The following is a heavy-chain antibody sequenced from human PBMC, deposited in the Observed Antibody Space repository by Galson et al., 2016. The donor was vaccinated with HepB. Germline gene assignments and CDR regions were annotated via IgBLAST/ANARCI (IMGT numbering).Heavy chain of an antibody. CDR2: IKSKTDGGTT. V-gene: IGHV3-15*01. CDR3: TRCRTSCSTFDY. CDR1: GFTFNNAW. Sequence: SLRLSCAVSGFTFNNAWMSWVRQAPGKRLEWVGRIKSKTDGGTTDYAAPVKGRFTISRDDSKNTLYLQMNSLKAEDTAVYYCTRCRTSCSTFDYWGQGTLVTVSS. J-gene: IGHJ4*02. D-gene: IGHD2-2*01.